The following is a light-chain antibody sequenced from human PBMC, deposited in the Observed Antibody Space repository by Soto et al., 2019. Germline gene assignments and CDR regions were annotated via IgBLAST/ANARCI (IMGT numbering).Light chain of an antibody. CDR2: KVS. V-gene: IGKV2-30*01. J-gene: IGKJ3*01. Sequence: EVVVTQSPLSLPVTLGQPASISCRSSQSLEYSDGNTYLSWFHQRPGRSPRRLIYKVSNRDSGVPDRFSGSVSGTDFTLKISRVEAEDVGIYFCMHGTHWPPSFGPGTKMDIK. CDR3: MHGTHWPPS. CDR1: QSLEYSDGNTY.